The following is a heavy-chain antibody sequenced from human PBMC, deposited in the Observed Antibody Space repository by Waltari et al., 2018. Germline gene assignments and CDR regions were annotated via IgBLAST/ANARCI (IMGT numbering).Heavy chain of an antibody. CDR2: ISYDGSNK. Sequence: QVQLVASGGGVVQPGRSLRLSCAASGFTFSSYALPWVRQAPGKGLEWVAVISYDGSNKYYVDSVKGRFTISRDNSKNTLYLQMNSLRAEDTAVYYCARPRTAVAGNYFDYWGQGTLVTVSS. V-gene: IGHV3-30*04. CDR1: GFTFSSYA. CDR3: ARPRTAVAGNYFDY. D-gene: IGHD3-10*01. J-gene: IGHJ4*02.